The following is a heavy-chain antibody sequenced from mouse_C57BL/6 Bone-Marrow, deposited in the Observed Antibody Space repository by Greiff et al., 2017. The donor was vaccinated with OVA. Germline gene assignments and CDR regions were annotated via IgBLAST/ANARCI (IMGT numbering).Heavy chain of an antibody. J-gene: IGHJ4*01. CDR2: ISDGGSYT. Sequence: EVKLVESGGGLVKPGGSLKLSCAASGFTFSSYAMSWVRQTPEKRLEWVATISDGGSYTYYPDNVKGRFTISRDNAKNNLYMQMSHLKSEDTAMDYCARDLLPYAMDYWGRGTAVTVSA. CDR1: GFTFSSYA. V-gene: IGHV5-4*01. D-gene: IGHD2-1*01. CDR3: ARDLLPYAMDY.